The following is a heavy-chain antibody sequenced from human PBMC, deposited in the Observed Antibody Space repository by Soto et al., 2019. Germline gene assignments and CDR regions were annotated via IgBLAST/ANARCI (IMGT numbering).Heavy chain of an antibody. CDR2: IYYSGST. Sequence: TLSLTCTVSGGSISSGGYYWSWIRQHPGKGLEWIGYIYYSGSTYYNPSLKSRVTISVDTSKNQFSLKLSSVTAADTAVYYCARDYDFWSGRIRYGMDVWGQGTTVTVSS. D-gene: IGHD3-3*01. J-gene: IGHJ6*02. V-gene: IGHV4-31*03. CDR3: ARDYDFWSGRIRYGMDV. CDR1: GGSISSGGYY.